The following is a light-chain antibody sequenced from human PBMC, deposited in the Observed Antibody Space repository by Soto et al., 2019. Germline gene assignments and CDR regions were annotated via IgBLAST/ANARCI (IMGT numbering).Light chain of an antibody. CDR3: QQRSNWPPVFT. CDR1: QSVSSY. CDR2: DAS. V-gene: IGKV3-11*01. Sequence: EIVLTQSPATLSLSPGERATLSCRASQSVSSYLAWYQQKPGQAPRLLIYDASNRATGIPARFSGSGSGTDFTLTISSPEPEDFAVYYCQQRSNWPPVFTFGPGTNVDIK. J-gene: IGKJ3*01.